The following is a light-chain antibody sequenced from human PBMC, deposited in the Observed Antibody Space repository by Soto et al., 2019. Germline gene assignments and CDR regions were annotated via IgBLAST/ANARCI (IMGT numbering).Light chain of an antibody. CDR2: DAS. Sequence: IVVTQSPGTLSLSPLRIATLSFMSSQSVSTSLAWYQHKPGQAPRLLIYDASDRATGIPGRFSGSGSGTDFTLTITSLEPEDFAVYYCQQHSNWSPITFGQGTRLEIK. CDR1: QSVSTS. CDR3: QQHSNWSPIT. J-gene: IGKJ5*01. V-gene: IGKV3-11*01.